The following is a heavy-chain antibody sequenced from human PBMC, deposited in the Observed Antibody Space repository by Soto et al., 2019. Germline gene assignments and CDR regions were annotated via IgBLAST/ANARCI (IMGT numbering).Heavy chain of an antibody. Sequence: ASVKVSCKASGYTFTGYEMHWVRQAPGQGLEWMGWINPNSGGTNYAQKFQGWVTMTRDTSISTAYMELSRLRSDDTAVYYCARDLHLYSYGYYYYYGMDVWGQGTTVTVSS. D-gene: IGHD5-18*01. J-gene: IGHJ6*02. CDR2: INPNSGGT. V-gene: IGHV1-2*04. CDR3: ARDLHLYSYGYYYYYGMDV. CDR1: GYTFTGYE.